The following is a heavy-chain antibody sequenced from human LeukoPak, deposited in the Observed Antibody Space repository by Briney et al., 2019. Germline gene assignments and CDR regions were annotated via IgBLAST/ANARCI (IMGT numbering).Heavy chain of an antibody. CDR3: TRSLPLYDSSGYCDY. J-gene: IGHJ4*02. CDR2: IRSKAYGGTT. Sequence: GGSLRLSCTASGFTFGDYAMSWVRQAPGEGLEWVGFIRSKAYGGTTEYAASVKGRFTISRDDSKSIAYLQMNSLKTEDTAVYYCTRSLPLYDSSGYCDYWGQGTLVTVSS. D-gene: IGHD3-22*01. CDR1: GFTFGDYA. V-gene: IGHV3-49*04.